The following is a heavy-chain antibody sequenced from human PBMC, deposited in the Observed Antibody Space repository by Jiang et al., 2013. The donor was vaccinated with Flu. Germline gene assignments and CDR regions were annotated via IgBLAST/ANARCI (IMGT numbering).Heavy chain of an antibody. CDR2: INPNSGGT. CDR1: GYTFTGYY. CDR3: ARSLTIAVAGDSTGFDP. D-gene: IGHD6-19*01. V-gene: IGHV1-2*04. J-gene: IGHJ5*02. Sequence: GYTFTGYYMHWVRQAPGQGLEWMGWINPNSGGTNYAQKFQGWVTMTRDTSISTAYMELSRLRSDDTAVYYCARSLTIAVAGDSTGFDPWGQGTLVTVSS.